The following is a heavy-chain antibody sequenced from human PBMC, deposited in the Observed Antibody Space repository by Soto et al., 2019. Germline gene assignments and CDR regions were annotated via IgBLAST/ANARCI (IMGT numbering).Heavy chain of an antibody. V-gene: IGHV3-13*01. CDR1: GFSFSSYD. D-gene: IGHD5-18*01. CDR3: AREKIEYSNGYDAFDI. J-gene: IGHJ3*02. CDR2: IGTGGAT. Sequence: EVQLVESGGGLVQPGGSLRLSCAASGFSFSSYDMNWVHQATGKGLEWVSAIGTGGATYYAGSVKGRFTISRENAKNSVYLQMNSLRVEDTAVYYCAREKIEYSNGYDAFDIWGQGTMVTISS.